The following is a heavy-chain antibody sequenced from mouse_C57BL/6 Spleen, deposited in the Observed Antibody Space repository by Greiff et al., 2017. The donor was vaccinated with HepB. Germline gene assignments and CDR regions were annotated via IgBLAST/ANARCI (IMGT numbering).Heavy chain of an antibody. V-gene: IGHV1-64*01. CDR2: IHPNSGST. CDR3: ARRDGNWYYFDY. CDR1: GYTFTSYW. J-gene: IGHJ2*01. Sequence: VQLQQPGAELVKPGASVKLSCKASGYTFTSYWMHWVKQRPGQGLEWIGMIHPNSGSTNYNEKFKSKATLTVDKSSSTAYMQLSSLTSEDSAVYYCARRDGNWYYFDYWGQGTTLTVSS. D-gene: IGHD2-1*01.